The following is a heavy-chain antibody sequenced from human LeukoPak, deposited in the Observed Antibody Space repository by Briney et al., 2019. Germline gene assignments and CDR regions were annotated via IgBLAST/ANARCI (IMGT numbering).Heavy chain of an antibody. D-gene: IGHD3-3*01. Sequence: GASVTVSCKASGYTFTGYYMHWVRQAPGQGLEWMGWINPNSGGTNYAQKFQGRVTMTRDTSISTAYMELSSLRSEDTAVYYCATGGDFGVVNPHTWFDPWGQGTLVTVSS. V-gene: IGHV1-2*02. CDR2: INPNSGGT. J-gene: IGHJ5*02. CDR1: GYTFTGYY. CDR3: ATGGDFGVVNPHTWFDP.